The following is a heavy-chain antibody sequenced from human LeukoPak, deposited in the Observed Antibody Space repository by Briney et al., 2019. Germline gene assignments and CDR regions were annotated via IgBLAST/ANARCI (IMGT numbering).Heavy chain of an antibody. D-gene: IGHD3-16*01. Sequence: GGSLRLSCAASGFAFSTYSMNWVRQAPGKGLEWVSSISGNSNYIFYADSVKGRFTISRDNAKNSLDLHMNSLKTEDTAVYYCTRDHSWGGAFDIWGQGTMVTVSS. CDR1: GFAFSTYS. CDR2: ISGNSNYI. V-gene: IGHV3-21*03. CDR3: TRDHSWGGAFDI. J-gene: IGHJ3*02.